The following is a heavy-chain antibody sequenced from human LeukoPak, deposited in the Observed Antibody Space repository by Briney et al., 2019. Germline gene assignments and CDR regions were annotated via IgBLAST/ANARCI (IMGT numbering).Heavy chain of an antibody. V-gene: IGHV4-31*03. CDR3: ARHFPNYYDSSSMPYYFDY. CDR2: IYYSGST. CDR1: GGSISSGGYY. J-gene: IGHJ4*02. Sequence: SQTLSLTCTVSGGSISSGGYYWSWIRQHPGKGLEWIGYIYYSGSTYYNPSLKSRVTISVDTSKNQFSLKLSSVTAADTAVYYCARHFPNYYDSSSMPYYFDYWGQGALVTVSS. D-gene: IGHD3-22*01.